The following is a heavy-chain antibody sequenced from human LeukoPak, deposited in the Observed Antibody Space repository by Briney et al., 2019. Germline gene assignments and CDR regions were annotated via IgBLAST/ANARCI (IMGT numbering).Heavy chain of an antibody. Sequence: PSETLSLTCAVYGGSFSGYYWSWIRQPPGKGLEWIGEINHSGSTNYNPSLKSRVTISVDTSKNQFSLKLSSVTAADTAVYYCARIGGYSGDYGMDVWGQGTTVTVS. CDR3: ARIGGYSGDYGMDV. V-gene: IGHV4-34*01. CDR2: INHSGST. J-gene: IGHJ6*02. CDR1: GGSFSGYY. D-gene: IGHD5-12*01.